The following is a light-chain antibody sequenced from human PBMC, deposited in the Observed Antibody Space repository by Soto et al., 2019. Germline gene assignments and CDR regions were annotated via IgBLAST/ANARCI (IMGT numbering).Light chain of an antibody. CDR1: QSVSSK. Sequence: EIVMTQSPATLSVSPGERATLSCRASQSVSSKLAWYQQKPGQAPRLLIYGASTRATGIPARFSGSGSGTEVTLTISSLQSEDFSVYYCQQYNSWPSLTFGGGTRVQIK. J-gene: IGKJ4*01. CDR2: GAS. CDR3: QQYNSWPSLT. V-gene: IGKV3-15*01.